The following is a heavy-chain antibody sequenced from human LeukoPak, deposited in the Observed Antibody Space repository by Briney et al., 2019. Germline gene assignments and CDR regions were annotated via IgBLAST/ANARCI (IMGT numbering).Heavy chain of an antibody. CDR3: ARVKAVALDY. CDR2: IIPIFGTA. CDR1: GYTFTSYG. Sequence: GASVKVSCKASGYTFTSYGISWVRQAPGQGLEWMGGIIPIFGTANYAQKFQGRVTITADESTSTAYMELSSLRSEDTAVYYCARVKAVALDYWGQGTLVTVSS. V-gene: IGHV1-69*13. J-gene: IGHJ4*02. D-gene: IGHD6-19*01.